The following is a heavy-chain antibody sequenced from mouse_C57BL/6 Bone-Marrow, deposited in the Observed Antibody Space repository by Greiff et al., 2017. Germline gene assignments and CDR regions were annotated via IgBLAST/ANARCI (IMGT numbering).Heavy chain of an antibody. J-gene: IGHJ3*01. Sequence: QVQLQQPRAELVKPGASVKLSCKASGYTFTSYWMHWVKQRPGQGLEWIGMIHPNSGSTNYNEKFKSKATLTVDKSSSTAYMQLSSLTSEDSAVYYCAGGVHGSPPFAYWGQGTLVTVSA. CDR1: GYTFTSYW. CDR3: AGGVHGSPPFAY. CDR2: IHPNSGST. V-gene: IGHV1-64*01. D-gene: IGHD1-1*01.